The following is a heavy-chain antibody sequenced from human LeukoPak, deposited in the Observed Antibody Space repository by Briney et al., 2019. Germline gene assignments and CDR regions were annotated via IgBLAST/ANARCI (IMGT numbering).Heavy chain of an antibody. V-gene: IGHV4-39*01. CDR3: ARQRGERTDYGGNSESLLFDP. D-gene: IGHD4-23*01. CDR2: IYYSGST. J-gene: IGHJ5*02. Sequence: SETLSLTCTVSGGSISSSSYYWGWIRQPPGKGLEWIGSIYYSGSTYYNPSLKSRVTISVDTSKSQFSLKLSSVTAADTAVYYCARQRGERTDYGGNSESLLFDPWGQGTLVTVSS. CDR1: GGSISSSSYY.